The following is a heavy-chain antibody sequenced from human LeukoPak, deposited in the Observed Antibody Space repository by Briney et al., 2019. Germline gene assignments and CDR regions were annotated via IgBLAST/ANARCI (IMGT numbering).Heavy chain of an antibody. V-gene: IGHV4-31*03. CDR2: IYYSGST. D-gene: IGHD3-22*01. CDR1: GGSISSGGSY. CDR3: ARGGEGYYYDSSGYYTASPSYYFDY. J-gene: IGHJ4*02. Sequence: SETLSLTCTVSGGSISSGGSYWSWIRQHPGKGLEWIGYIYYSGSTSYNPSLKSRVTISVDTSKNQFSLKLSSVTAADTAVYYCARGGEGYYYDSSGYYTASPSYYFDYWGQGTLVTVSS.